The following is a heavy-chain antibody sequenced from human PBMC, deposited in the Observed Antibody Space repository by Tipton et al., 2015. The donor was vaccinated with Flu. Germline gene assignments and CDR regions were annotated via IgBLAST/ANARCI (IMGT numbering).Heavy chain of an antibody. CDR1: GGSINSGSYY. D-gene: IGHD3-10*01. CDR3: ARDRSRSSSYYGAFDI. V-gene: IGHV4-61*02. J-gene: IGHJ3*02. Sequence: TLSLTCTVSGGSINSGSYYWSWIRQPAGQGLQWIGRIYTSGSTNYNFSLNSRVTISVDTSKNQFYLRLPSVTAADTAISYCARDRSRSSSYYGAFDIWCQGTMVNVSS. CDR2: IYTSGST.